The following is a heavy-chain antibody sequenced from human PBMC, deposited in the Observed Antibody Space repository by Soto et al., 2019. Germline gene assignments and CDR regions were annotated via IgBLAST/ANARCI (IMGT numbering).Heavy chain of an antibody. CDR1: GFTFSDFG. Sequence: GGSLRLSCAASGFTFSDFGFHWVRQAPAKGLERVAVIWFDGSYKYYTDSVKGRFTISRANSKNTLFLQMNSLKAEDTGIYYCARRSGYRVVKYGIVVWGQVTTLTFS. J-gene: IGHJ6*02. CDR2: IWFDGSYK. V-gene: IGHV3-33*01. CDR3: ARRSGYRVVKYGIVV. D-gene: IGHD3-3*01.